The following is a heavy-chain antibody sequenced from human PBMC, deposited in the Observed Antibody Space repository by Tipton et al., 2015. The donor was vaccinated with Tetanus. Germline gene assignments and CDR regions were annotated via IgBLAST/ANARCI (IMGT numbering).Heavy chain of an antibody. D-gene: IGHD6-6*01. J-gene: IGHJ4*02. Sequence: TLSLTCTVSGGAINSGVFYWTWIRHHPQRGLEWIGYIYYTGNTYYNPSLKSRVTISVDMSKNQFSLKLRSVTAADTAVYYCARRSVSARFDDWGQGAQVTVSS. CDR1: GGAINSGVFY. V-gene: IGHV4-31*03. CDR3: ARRSVSARFDD. CDR2: IYYTGNT.